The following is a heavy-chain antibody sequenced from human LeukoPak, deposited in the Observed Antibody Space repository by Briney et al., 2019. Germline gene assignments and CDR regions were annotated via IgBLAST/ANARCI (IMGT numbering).Heavy chain of an antibody. D-gene: IGHD5/OR15-5a*01. CDR1: GFTFSSYE. CDR2: ISSSGSSI. Sequence: GGSLRLSCAASGFTFSSYELNWVRQTPGKGLEWVSYISSSGSSIYYADSVKGRFTISRDNAKNSLCLQMNSLRAEDTAVYYCARLSVYEFDYWGQGILVTVSS. CDR3: ARLSVYEFDY. V-gene: IGHV3-48*03. J-gene: IGHJ4*02.